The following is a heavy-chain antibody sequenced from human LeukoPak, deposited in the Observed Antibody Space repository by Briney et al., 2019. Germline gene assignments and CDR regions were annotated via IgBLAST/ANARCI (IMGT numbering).Heavy chain of an antibody. D-gene: IGHD3-22*01. CDR2: INHSGST. CDR3: ARGDPMIVVVSNWFDP. V-gene: IGHV4-34*01. Sequence: SETLSLTCAVYGGSFSGYYWSWIRQPPGKGLEWIGEINHSGSTNYNPSLKSRVTISVDTSKNQFSLKLSSVTAADTAVYYCARGDPMIVVVSNWFDPWGQGTLVTVSS. J-gene: IGHJ5*02. CDR1: GGSFSGYY.